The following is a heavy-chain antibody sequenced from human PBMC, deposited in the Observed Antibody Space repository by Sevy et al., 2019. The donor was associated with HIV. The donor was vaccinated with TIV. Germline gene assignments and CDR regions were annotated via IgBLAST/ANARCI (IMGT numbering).Heavy chain of an antibody. J-gene: IGHJ4*02. V-gene: IGHV3-33*01. CDR2: IWSDSNNK. D-gene: IGHD6-19*01. Sequence: GGSQRLSCEASGFTFSSYAIHWVRQAPGKGLEWVAVIWSDSNNKDYTDSVKGRFTISRDNAKNTLYLQMNSLRVDDTAVYYCARESGVGWFVDYWGQGTLVTVSS. CDR3: ARESGVGWFVDY. CDR1: GFTFSSYA.